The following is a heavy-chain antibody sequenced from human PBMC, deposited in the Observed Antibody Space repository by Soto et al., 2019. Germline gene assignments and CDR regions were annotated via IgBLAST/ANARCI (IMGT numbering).Heavy chain of an antibody. D-gene: IGHD1-26*01. Sequence: EVQLVESGGGSVQPGESLRLSCAASGFSFRDYDMHWVRQRKGKGLEWVSALGAARDPYYVGSVKGRFSVSRDNAQNSLFLQMNNLRVDATAVYFCARAYLGRLPRRADYYSAMDVWGRGTTVTVSS. CDR1: GFSFRDYD. CDR2: LGAARDP. CDR3: ARAYLGRLPRRADYYSAMDV. V-gene: IGHV3-13*05. J-gene: IGHJ6*02.